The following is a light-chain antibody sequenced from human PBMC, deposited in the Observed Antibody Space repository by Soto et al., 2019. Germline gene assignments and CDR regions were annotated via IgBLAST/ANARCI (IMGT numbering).Light chain of an antibody. CDR2: GTS. J-gene: IGKJ4*01. CDR3: QQYGSPVT. CDR1: QSVSSTY. V-gene: IGKV3-20*01. Sequence: ENVLTQSPGTLSLSXXXRATLSCRASQSVSSTYLAWYQQKPGQAPRLLIYGTSNRATGIPDRFSGSGSGTDFTLTISRLEPEDVAVYHCQQYGSPVTFGGGTKVEIK.